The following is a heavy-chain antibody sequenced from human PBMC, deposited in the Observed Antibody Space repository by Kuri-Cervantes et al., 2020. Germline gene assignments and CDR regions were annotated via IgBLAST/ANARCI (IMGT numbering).Heavy chain of an antibody. V-gene: IGHV4-59*08. J-gene: IGHJ3*02. Sequence: SETLSLTCTVSGGSISSYYWSWIRQPPGKGLEWIGYIYYSGSTYYNPSLKSRVTISVDTSKNQFSLKLSSVTAADTAVYYCARPRGWGELWAFDIWGQGTMVTVSS. D-gene: IGHD1-26*01. CDR3: ARPRGWGELWAFDI. CDR1: GGSISSYY. CDR2: IYYSGST.